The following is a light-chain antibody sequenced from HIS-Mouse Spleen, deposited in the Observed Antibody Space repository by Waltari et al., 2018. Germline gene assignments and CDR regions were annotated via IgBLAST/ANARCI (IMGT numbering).Light chain of an antibody. Sequence: QPVLPHHPSPSGPPGQRVPFPCSGIVPQTGRNTVTWYQQPPGTAPKLLIYSNNQRPSGVPDRFSGSKSGTSASLAISGLQSEDEADYYCAAWDDSLNGPVFGGGTKLTVL. CDR1: VPQTGRNT. J-gene: IGLJ3*02. CDR3: AAWDDSLNGPV. CDR2: SNN. V-gene: IGLV1-44*01.